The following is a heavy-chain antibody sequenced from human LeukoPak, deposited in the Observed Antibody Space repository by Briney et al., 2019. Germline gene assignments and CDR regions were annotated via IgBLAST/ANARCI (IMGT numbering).Heavy chain of an antibody. V-gene: IGHV4-39*07. D-gene: IGHD3-3*01. CDR3: ARTYYDFWSGYYTDPRPNWYFDL. CDR2: IYYSGST. J-gene: IGHJ2*01. CDR1: GGSISSGTYY. Sequence: SETLSLNCTVSGGSISSGTYYWGWIRQPPGKGLEWIGSIYYSGSTYYNPSLKSRVTISVDTSKNQLSLKLSSVTAADTAVYYCARTYYDFWSGYYTDPRPNWYFDLWGRGTLVTVSS.